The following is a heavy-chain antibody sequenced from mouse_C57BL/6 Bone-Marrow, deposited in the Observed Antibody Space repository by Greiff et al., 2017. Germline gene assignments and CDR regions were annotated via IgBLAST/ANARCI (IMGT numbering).Heavy chain of an antibody. CDR3: ARSEDGYLFAY. Sequence: QVQLQQPGAELVKPGASVKLSCKASGYTFTSYWMHWVKQRPGQGLEWIGMIHPNSGSTNYNEKFKSKATLTVDKSSSTAYMQLSSLTSEDSEVYYCARSEDGYLFAYWGQGTLVTVSA. J-gene: IGHJ3*01. V-gene: IGHV1-64*01. CDR1: GYTFTSYW. CDR2: IHPNSGST. D-gene: IGHD2-3*01.